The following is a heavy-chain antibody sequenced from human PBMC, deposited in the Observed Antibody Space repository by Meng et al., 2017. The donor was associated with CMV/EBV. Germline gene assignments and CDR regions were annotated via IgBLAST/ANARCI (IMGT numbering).Heavy chain of an antibody. CDR1: GYTLIELS. J-gene: IGHJ4*02. V-gene: IGHV1-24*01. D-gene: IGHD6-19*01. Sequence: QVQQAQSGAEVKNPGASVNVSCNVSGYTLIELSMHWVRQATGKGLEWMGGFDPEDGETIYAQKFQGRVTMTEDTSTDTAYMELSSLRSEDTAVYYCATEIFGGWYSFDYWGQGTLVTVSS. CDR2: FDPEDGET. CDR3: ATEIFGGWYSFDY.